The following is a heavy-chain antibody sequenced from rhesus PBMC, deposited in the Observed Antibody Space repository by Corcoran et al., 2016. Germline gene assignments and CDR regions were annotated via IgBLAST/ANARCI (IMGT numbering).Heavy chain of an antibody. CDR1: GGSISSNY. J-gene: IGHJ4*01. Sequence: QVQLQESGPGLVKPSETLSLTCAVSGGSISSNYWSWIRQPPGNGLVWIGFIYGSRWSTYYNPSLKSRVTMSTSTSKNQFSLRLSSVTAADPAVYYFARGTIAACRPLSFDYWGQGVLVT. CDR2: IYGSRWST. V-gene: IGHV4-160*01. CDR3: ARGTIAACRPLSFDY. D-gene: IGHD6-13*01.